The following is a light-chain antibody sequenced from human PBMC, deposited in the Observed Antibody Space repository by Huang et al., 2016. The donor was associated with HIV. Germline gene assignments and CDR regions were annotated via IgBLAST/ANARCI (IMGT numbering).Light chain of an antibody. V-gene: IGKV3-20*01. J-gene: IGKJ2*01. CDR1: QRVSSSF. CDR2: GSS. CDR3: QQYGVSPRT. Sequence: EIVLTQSPGTQSLSPGERATLSCRVSQRVSSSFIAWYQQTPGQAPRLLIYGSSSRATGMPDRFSGSGSGTDFTLTISRLEPEDFAVYYCQQYGVSPRTFGQGTKLEIK.